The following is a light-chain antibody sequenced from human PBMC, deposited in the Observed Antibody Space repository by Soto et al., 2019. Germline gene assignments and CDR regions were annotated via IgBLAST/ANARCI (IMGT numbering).Light chain of an antibody. V-gene: IGLV2-14*01. CDR3: SSYTTSIGYG. CDR1: SSDVGAYNY. J-gene: IGLJ1*01. CDR2: DVS. Sequence: QSALTQPASVSGSPGQSITISCTGTSSDVGAYNYVSWYQQYPGKAPKLVVYDVSNRPSGVSNRFSGSKSGNTASLTVSGLQAEDEADYHCSSYTTSIGYGFGTGTKATVL.